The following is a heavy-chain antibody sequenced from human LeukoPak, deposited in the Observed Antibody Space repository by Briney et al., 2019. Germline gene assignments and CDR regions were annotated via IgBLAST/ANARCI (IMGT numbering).Heavy chain of an antibody. CDR1: GFTFRNSW. J-gene: IGHJ4*02. D-gene: IGHD6-19*01. CDR3: ARVPLYSSGWSDY. Sequence: AGGSLRLSCAASGFTFRNSWLSWVRQAPGKGPEWLANVNQDGNLKYYLDSVRGRFTISRDNARNSLFLQMNSLRVDDTAVYYCARVPLYSSGWSDYWGQGTLVTVSS. CDR2: VNQDGNLK. V-gene: IGHV3-7*01.